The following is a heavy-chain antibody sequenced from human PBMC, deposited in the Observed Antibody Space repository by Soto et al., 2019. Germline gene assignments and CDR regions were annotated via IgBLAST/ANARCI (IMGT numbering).Heavy chain of an antibody. CDR2: IIPIFNSA. Sequence: XSVKVSFKAAGGTFNNYALSWVRQAPGQGLEWMGGIIPIFNSANYAQNFQGRVTITADDSTSTAYMELRSLRPDDTAVYYCAREVTVASYSFDFWGQGTLVTVSS. D-gene: IGHD5-12*01. J-gene: IGHJ4*02. CDR3: AREVTVASYSFDF. V-gene: IGHV1-69*13. CDR1: GGTFNNYA.